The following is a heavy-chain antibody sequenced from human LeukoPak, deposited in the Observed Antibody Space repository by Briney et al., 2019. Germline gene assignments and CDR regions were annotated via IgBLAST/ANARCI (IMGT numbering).Heavy chain of an antibody. CDR1: GGSFSGYY. D-gene: IGHD3-9*01. J-gene: IGHJ5*02. Sequence: SETLSLTCAVYGGSFSGYYWSWIRQPPGKGLEWIGEINHSGSTNYNPSLKSRVTTSVDTSKNRFSLKLSSVTAADTAVYYCARGRAADYDILTGSWFDPWGQGTLVTVSS. CDR2: INHSGST. CDR3: ARGRAADYDILTGSWFDP. V-gene: IGHV4-34*01.